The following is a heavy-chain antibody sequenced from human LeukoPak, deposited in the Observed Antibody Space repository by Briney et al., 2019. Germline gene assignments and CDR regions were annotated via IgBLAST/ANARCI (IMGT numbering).Heavy chain of an antibody. D-gene: IGHD3-9*01. V-gene: IGHV3-21*01. CDR2: ISSSSSYI. Sequence: GGSLRLSCAASGFTFSSYSMNWVRQAPGKGLEWVSSISSSSSYIYYADSVKGRFTISRDNAKNSLYLQMNSLRAEDTAVYYCVRDLSRFYHYDIIFDYWGQGTLVTVSS. J-gene: IGHJ4*02. CDR1: GFTFSSYS. CDR3: VRDLSRFYHYDIIFDY.